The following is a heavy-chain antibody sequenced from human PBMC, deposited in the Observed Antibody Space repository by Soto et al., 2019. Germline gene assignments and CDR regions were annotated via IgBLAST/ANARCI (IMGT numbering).Heavy chain of an antibody. CDR1: ADSSTISNSY. CDR2: SSYNGGT. V-gene: IGHV4-39*01. CDR3: ARHRIEVVWRGFDF. D-gene: IGHD1-1*01. J-gene: IGHJ4*02. Sequence: SESLSLTCTVSADSSTISNSYWGWLRQPPGKGLQWIGSSSYNGGTFYNPSLKGRVAISVDTSKKQSSLQVTSVTAADTAVYYCARHRIEVVWRGFDFWGQGSPVTVSS.